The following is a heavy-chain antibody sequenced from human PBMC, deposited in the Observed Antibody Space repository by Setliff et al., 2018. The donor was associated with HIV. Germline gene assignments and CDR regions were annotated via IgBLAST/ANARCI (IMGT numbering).Heavy chain of an antibody. CDR1: GFTFGDYA. Sequence: GGSLRLSCTGSGFTFGDYAMSWFRQAPGKGLEWVSSISYGSTYIYQSDSVRGRFTISRDNSKNTLYLQMNSLRVEDTAMHYCARDQIYYDSRYYYYMDVWGKGTTVTVSS. CDR2: ISYGSTYI. V-gene: IGHV3-21*01. J-gene: IGHJ6*03. CDR3: ARDQIYYDSRYYYYMDV. D-gene: IGHD3-22*01.